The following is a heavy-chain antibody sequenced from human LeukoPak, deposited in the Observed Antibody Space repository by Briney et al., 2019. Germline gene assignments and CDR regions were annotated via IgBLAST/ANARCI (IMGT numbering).Heavy chain of an antibody. D-gene: IGHD6-13*01. V-gene: IGHV3-48*03. CDR1: GFTFSSYE. J-gene: IGHJ4*02. CDR2: ISSSVTTI. CDR3: ARDSRGIAAGADY. Sequence: PGGSLRLSCAASGFTFSSYEMNWVRQAPGKGLEWVSYISSSVTTIFYADSVKGRFTISRDNARNSLFLQMDSLRAEDTAVYYCARDSRGIAAGADYWGQGTLVTVSS.